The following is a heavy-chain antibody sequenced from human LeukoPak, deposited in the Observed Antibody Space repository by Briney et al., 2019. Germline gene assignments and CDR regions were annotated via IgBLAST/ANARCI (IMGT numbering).Heavy chain of an antibody. Sequence: PGGSLRLSCVVSGFTFSTYWMSWVRRAPGKGCQWVANIKQDGSEQYYVDSVKGRFTISRDNAKNSLYLQMNSLRAEDTAVYYCARGTNWAFDSWGQGTLVTVSS. J-gene: IGHJ4*02. CDR1: GFTFSTYW. D-gene: IGHD7-27*01. V-gene: IGHV3-7*05. CDR3: ARGTNWAFDS. CDR2: IKQDGSEQ.